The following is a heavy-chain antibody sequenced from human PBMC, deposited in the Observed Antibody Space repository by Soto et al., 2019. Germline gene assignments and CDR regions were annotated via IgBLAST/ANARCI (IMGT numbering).Heavy chain of an antibody. Sequence: QVQLVESGGGVVQPGRSLRLSCAASGFTFSSYGMHWVRQAPGKGLEWVAVLSYDGSNKYYADSVKGRFTISRDNSKNTLYLQMNSLRAEDTAVYYCAKDKGSGNDPSPIDYWGQGTLVTVSS. CDR3: AKDKGSGNDPSPIDY. CDR1: GFTFSSYG. D-gene: IGHD5-12*01. V-gene: IGHV3-30*18. J-gene: IGHJ4*02. CDR2: LSYDGSNK.